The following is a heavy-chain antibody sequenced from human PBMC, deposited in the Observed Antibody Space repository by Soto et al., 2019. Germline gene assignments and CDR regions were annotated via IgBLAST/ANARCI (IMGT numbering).Heavy chain of an antibody. CDR2: VSIGGST. D-gene: IGHD2-15*01. CDR3: AKRRGAGGHFDY. CDR1: GFTFSSYA. J-gene: IGHJ4*02. Sequence: PGGSLRLSCAASGFTFSSYAMGWVRQGPGKGLERVAVVSIGGSTHYADSVRGRFTISRDNSKNTLSLQMNSLTAEETAVYFCAKRRGAGGHFDYWGQGALVTVSS. V-gene: IGHV3-23*01.